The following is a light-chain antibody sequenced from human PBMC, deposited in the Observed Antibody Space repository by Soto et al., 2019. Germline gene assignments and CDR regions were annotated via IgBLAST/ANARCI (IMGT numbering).Light chain of an antibody. CDR1: QSVSSSY. CDR3: QQYGSSPGT. Sequence: EIVLTQSPGTLSLSPGERATLSCRASQSVSSSYLAWYQQKPGQAPRLLIYGASSRATGIPDRFSGSGSGKDFTLTISRLEPEDLEVYYCQQYGSSPGTFGQGTKLEIK. CDR2: GAS. V-gene: IGKV3-20*01. J-gene: IGKJ2*02.